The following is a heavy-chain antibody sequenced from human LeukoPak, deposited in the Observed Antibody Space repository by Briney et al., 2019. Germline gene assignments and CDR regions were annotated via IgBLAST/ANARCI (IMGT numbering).Heavy chain of an antibody. CDR2: MNPNSGNT. V-gene: IGHV1-8*01. Sequence: ASVKVSCKASGYTFTSYDINWVRQATGQGPEWMGWMNPNSGNTGYAQKFQGRVTITADESTSTAYMELSSLRSEDTAVYYCARDGGPRSGYYSIFDYWGQGTLVTVSS. CDR1: GYTFTSYD. J-gene: IGHJ4*02. CDR3: ARDGGPRSGYYSIFDY. D-gene: IGHD3-22*01.